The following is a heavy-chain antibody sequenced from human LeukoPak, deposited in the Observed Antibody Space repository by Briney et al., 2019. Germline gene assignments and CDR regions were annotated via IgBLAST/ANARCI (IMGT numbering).Heavy chain of an antibody. V-gene: IGHV3-23*01. CDR3: AKALRSNLLFDY. CDR1: GFTFSSYA. J-gene: IGHJ4*02. Sequence: GGSLRLSCAASGFTFSSYAMSCVRQAPGKGLEWVSAISGSGGSTYYADSVKGRFSISRDNSKNTLYLQMNSLRAEDTAVYYCAKALRSNLLFDYWGQGTLVTVSS. D-gene: IGHD5/OR15-5a*01. CDR2: ISGSGGST.